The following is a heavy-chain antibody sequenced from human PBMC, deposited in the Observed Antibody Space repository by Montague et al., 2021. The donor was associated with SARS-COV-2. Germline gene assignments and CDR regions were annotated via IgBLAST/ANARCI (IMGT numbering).Heavy chain of an antibody. CDR2: IYKSEKT. V-gene: IGHV4-59*08. Sequence: SETLSLTCTVSGDSISRYYWTWIRQSPGRGLEWIGYIYKSEKTNYNPSLKSRVTISKDTSKNQFSLKLRSVTAADTAVYYCARNIGWYSHDRWGQGTLVTVSS. CDR3: ARNIGWYSHDR. J-gene: IGHJ5*02. CDR1: GDSISRYY. D-gene: IGHD6-19*01.